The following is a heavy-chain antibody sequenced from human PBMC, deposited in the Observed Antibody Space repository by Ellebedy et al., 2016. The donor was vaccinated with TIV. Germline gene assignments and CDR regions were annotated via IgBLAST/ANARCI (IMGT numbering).Heavy chain of an antibody. CDR1: GGSTSSGGYY. D-gene: IGHD2-21*02. J-gene: IGHJ4*02. CDR2: IHASGGT. CDR3: ARYCAGGDCYSGHFDS. V-gene: IGHV4-31*03. Sequence: MPSETLSLTCTVSGGSTSSGGYYWTWIRQHPGKGLEWIGYIHASGGTYYNPSLKSRLTISLDRSENQFSLKLSSVTAADTAVYYCARYCAGGDCYSGHFDSWGQGTLVTVSS.